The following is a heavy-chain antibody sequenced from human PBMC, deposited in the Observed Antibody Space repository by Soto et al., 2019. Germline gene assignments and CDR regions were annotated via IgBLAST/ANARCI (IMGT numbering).Heavy chain of an antibody. Sequence: ASVKVSCKASGYTFTSYYMHCVRQAPGQGLEWMGIINPSGGSTSYAQKFQGRVTMTRDTSTSTVYMELSSLRSEDTAVYYCARASSLDCSSTSCYDLYFDYWGQGTLVTVSS. J-gene: IGHJ4*02. D-gene: IGHD2-2*01. CDR2: INPSGGST. V-gene: IGHV1-46*03. CDR3: ARASSLDCSSTSCYDLYFDY. CDR1: GYTFTSYY.